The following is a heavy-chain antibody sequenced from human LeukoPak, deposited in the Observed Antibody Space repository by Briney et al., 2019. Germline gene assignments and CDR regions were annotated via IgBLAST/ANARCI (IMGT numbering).Heavy chain of an antibody. D-gene: IGHD3-9*01. J-gene: IGHJ4*02. CDR3: ARDFEARFSFDY. CDR2: IAYDGGNI. V-gene: IGHV3-30*01. Sequence: GGSLRLSCAASGFTFSRYPMHWVRQAPGKGLEWVAVIAYDGGNIFYAESVRGRFTISRDNSKNTLFLQMNSLRPEDTAVYYCARDFEARFSFDYWGQGTLVTVSS. CDR1: GFTFSRYP.